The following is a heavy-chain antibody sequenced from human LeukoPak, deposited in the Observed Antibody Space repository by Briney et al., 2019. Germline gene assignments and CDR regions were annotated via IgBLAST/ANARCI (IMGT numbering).Heavy chain of an antibody. J-gene: IGHJ4*02. V-gene: IGHV3-23*01. CDR2: ISIDVDKT. D-gene: IGHD2-2*01. CDR3: AKFSRSYCSSTRCSKYFDY. CDR1: GFTFSSSA. Sequence: GGSLRLSCEASGFTFSSSAMTWVRQAPGKGLEWVSSISIDVDKTYYADSVKGRVTISRDNSKTTLYLQMNSLRAEDTAVYYCAKFSRSYCSSTRCSKYFDYWGQGTLVTVSS.